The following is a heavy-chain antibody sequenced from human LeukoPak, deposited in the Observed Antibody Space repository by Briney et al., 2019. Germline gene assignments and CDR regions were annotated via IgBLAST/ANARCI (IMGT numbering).Heavy chain of an antibody. J-gene: IGHJ4*02. V-gene: IGHV3-23*01. CDR2: ISIDVDKT. D-gene: IGHD2-2*01. CDR3: AKFSRSYCSSTRCSKYFDY. CDR1: GFTFSSSA. Sequence: GGSLRLSCEASGFTFSSSAMTWVRQAPGKGLEWVSSISIDVDKTYYADSVKGRVTISRDNSKTTLYLQMNSLRAEDTAVYYCAKFSRSYCSSTRCSKYFDYWGQGTLVTVSS.